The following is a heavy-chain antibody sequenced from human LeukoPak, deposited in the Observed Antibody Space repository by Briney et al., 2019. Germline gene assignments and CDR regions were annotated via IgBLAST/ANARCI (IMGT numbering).Heavy chain of an antibody. Sequence: SETLSLTCTVSGGSISSYYWSWIRQPPGKGLEWIGYIYYSGSTNYNPSLKSRVTISVDTSKNQFSLKLSSVTAADTAVYYCARGTYYDFWSGLRGSNWFDPWGQGTLVTVSS. J-gene: IGHJ5*02. CDR3: ARGTYYDFWSGLRGSNWFDP. D-gene: IGHD3-3*01. CDR1: GGSISSYY. CDR2: IYYSGST. V-gene: IGHV4-59*01.